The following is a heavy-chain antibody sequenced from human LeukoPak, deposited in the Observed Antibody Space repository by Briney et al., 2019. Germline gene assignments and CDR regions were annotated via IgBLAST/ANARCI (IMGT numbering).Heavy chain of an antibody. CDR3: ARGGTVVPAAMPFDY. Sequence: GASVKVSCKASGYTFTSYGITWVRQAPGQGLEWMRWISAYNGNTNYAQQLQGRVTMTTDTSTSTAYMELRSLRSDDTAVYYCARGGTVVPAAMPFDYWGQGTLDTVSS. CDR1: GYTFTSYG. CDR2: ISAYNGNT. V-gene: IGHV1-18*01. D-gene: IGHD2-2*01. J-gene: IGHJ4*02.